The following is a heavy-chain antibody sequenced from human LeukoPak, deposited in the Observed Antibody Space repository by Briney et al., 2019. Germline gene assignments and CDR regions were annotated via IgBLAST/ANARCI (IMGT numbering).Heavy chain of an antibody. Sequence: GGSLRLSCAASGFTFNTYAMSWVRQAPGKGLEWVSAISDSGGSAYYADSVKGRFTISRDNAKNSLYLQMNSLRGEDTAVYYCATGGVHYYDTSADYWGQGTLVTVSS. CDR3: ATGGVHYYDTSADY. V-gene: IGHV3-23*01. CDR2: ISDSGGSA. D-gene: IGHD3-22*01. CDR1: GFTFNTYA. J-gene: IGHJ4*02.